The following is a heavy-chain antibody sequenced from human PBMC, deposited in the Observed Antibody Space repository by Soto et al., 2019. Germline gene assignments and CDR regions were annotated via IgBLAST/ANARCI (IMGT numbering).Heavy chain of an antibody. J-gene: IGHJ4*02. CDR2: IYYSGST. V-gene: IGHV4-39*01. CDR1: GGSISSSSYY. Sequence: QLQLQESGPGLVKPSETLSLTCTVSGGSISSSSYYWGWIRQPPGKGLEWIGSIYYSGSTYYNPSLKSRVTISVDTSKNQFSLKLSSVTAADTAVYYCARQRYYYDSSGYYEGDWGQGTLVTVSS. D-gene: IGHD3-22*01. CDR3: ARQRYYYDSSGYYEGD.